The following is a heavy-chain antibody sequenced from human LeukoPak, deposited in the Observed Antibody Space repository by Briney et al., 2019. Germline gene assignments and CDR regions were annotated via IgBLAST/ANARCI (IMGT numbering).Heavy chain of an antibody. V-gene: IGHV4-39*01. CDR1: GGSISSSSYY. D-gene: IGHD3-22*01. CDR3: ASPYYYDSSGLDAFDI. J-gene: IGHJ3*02. Sequence: SETLSLTCTVSGGSISSSSYYWGWIRQPPGKGLEWIGSIYYSGSTYYNPSLKSRVTISVDTSKNQFSLKLSSVTAADTAVYYCASPYYYDSSGLDAFDIWGQGTMVTVSS. CDR2: IYYSGST.